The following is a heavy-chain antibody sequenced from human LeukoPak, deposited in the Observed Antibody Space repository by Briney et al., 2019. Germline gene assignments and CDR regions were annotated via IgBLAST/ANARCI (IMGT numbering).Heavy chain of an antibody. CDR1: GFTFSSYG. J-gene: IGHJ5*02. CDR2: ISYDGSNK. Sequence: GRSLRLSCAASGFTFSSYGMHWVRQAPGKGLEWVAVISYDGSNKYYADSVKGRFTISRDNAKKSLYLQMKSLRAEDTAVYYCARDRSSGWYENWFDPWGQGTLVTVSS. D-gene: IGHD6-19*01. CDR3: ARDRSSGWYENWFDP. V-gene: IGHV3-30*03.